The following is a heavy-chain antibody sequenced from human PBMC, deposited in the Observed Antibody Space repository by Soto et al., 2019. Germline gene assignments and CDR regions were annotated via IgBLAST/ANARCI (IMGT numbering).Heavy chain of an antibody. D-gene: IGHD2-15*01. CDR2: INPNSGGT. CDR3: ARDRACSGGSCYSRYYYYYGMDV. J-gene: IGHJ6*02. Sequence: ASVKVSCKASGYTFTGYYMHWVRQAPGQGLEWMGWINPNSGGTNYAQKFQGWVTMTRDTSISTAYMELSRLRSDDTAVYYCARDRACSGGSCYSRYYYYYGMDVWGQGTTVTSP. V-gene: IGHV1-2*04. CDR1: GYTFTGYY.